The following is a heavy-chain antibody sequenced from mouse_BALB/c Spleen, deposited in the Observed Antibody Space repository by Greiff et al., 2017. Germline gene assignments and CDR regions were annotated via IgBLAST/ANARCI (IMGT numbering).Heavy chain of an antibody. D-gene: IGHD1-1*01. CDR1: GFSLSRYS. V-gene: IGHV2-6-4*01. J-gene: IGHJ3*01. CDR3: ARNENYYGSSYGFAY. CDR2: IWGGGST. Sequence: QVQLKESGPGLVAPSQSLSITCTVSGFSLSRYSVHWVRQPPGKGLEWLGMIWGGGSTDYNSALKSRLSISKDNSKSQVFLKMNSLQTDDTAMYYCARNENYYGSSYGFAYWGQGTLVTVSA.